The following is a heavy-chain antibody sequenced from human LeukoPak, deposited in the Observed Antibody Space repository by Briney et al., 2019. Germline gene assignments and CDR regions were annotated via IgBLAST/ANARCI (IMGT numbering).Heavy chain of an antibody. CDR1: GGTFSSYA. CDR2: IIPILGIA. V-gene: IGHV1-69*04. Sequence: SVKVSCKASGGTFSSYAISWVRQAPGQGLEWMGRIIPILGIANYAQKFQGRVTITADKSTSTAYMELSSLRSEDTAVYYCARRVAVAGLFDYWGQGTLVTVSS. CDR3: ARRVAVAGLFDY. D-gene: IGHD6-19*01. J-gene: IGHJ4*02.